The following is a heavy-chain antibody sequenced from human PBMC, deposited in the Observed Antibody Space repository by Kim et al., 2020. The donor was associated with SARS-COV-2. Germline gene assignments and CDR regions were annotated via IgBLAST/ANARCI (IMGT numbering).Heavy chain of an antibody. Sequence: SETLSLTCTVSGGSISSSSYYWGWIRQPPGKGLEWIGSIYYSGSTYYNPSLKSRVTISVDTSKNQFSLKLSSVTAADTAVYYCARLVGATAWFFDYWGQG. D-gene: IGHD1-26*01. J-gene: IGHJ4*02. V-gene: IGHV4-39*01. CDR3: ARLVGATAWFFDY. CDR1: GGSISSSSYY. CDR2: IYYSGST.